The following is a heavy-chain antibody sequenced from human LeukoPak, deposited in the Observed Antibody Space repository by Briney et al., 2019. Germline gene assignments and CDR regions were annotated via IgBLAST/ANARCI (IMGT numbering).Heavy chain of an antibody. J-gene: IGHJ4*02. V-gene: IGHV3-23*01. CDR3: ATSGLSRFGF. D-gene: IGHD2/OR15-2a*01. CDR2: ISGSGGST. Sequence: GGTLRLSCAASGFTFSSYGMSWVRQAPGKGLEWVSAISGSGGSTYYADSVKGRFTISRDNSKNTLYLQMNSLRAGDTAVYYCATSGLSRFGFWGQGTLVTVSS. CDR1: GFTFSSYG.